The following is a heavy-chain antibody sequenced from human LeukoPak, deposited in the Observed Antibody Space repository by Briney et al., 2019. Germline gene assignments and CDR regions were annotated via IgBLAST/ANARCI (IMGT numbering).Heavy chain of an antibody. J-gene: IGHJ5*02. D-gene: IGHD3-9*01. CDR1: GGSFSGYY. CDR3: ARGGARYFDWSTRNWFDP. CDR2: INHSGST. V-gene: IGHV4-34*01. Sequence: PSETLSLTCAVYGGSFSGYYWSWIRQPPGKGLEWIGEINHSGSTNYNPSLKSRVTISVDTSKNQFSLKLSSVTAADTAVYYRARGGARYFDWSTRNWFDPWGQGTLVTVSS.